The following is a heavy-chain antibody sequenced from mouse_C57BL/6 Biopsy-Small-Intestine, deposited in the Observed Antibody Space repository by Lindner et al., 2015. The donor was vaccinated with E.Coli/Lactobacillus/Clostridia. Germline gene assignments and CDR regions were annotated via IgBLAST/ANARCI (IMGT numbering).Heavy chain of an antibody. Sequence: SVKVSCKASGYSFTKYGINWVRQAPGQGLESMGWISAYNGNTGYAQKFQGRVTMTTDTSTSTAYMELRSLTSDDTAVYFCARDSLGYCSGGNCYSMDPLAYWGQGSRVTVSS. CDR1: GYSFTKYG. J-gene: IGHJ4*01. CDR3: ARDSLGYCSGGNCYSMDPLAY. V-gene: IGHV1-79*01. CDR2: ISAYNGNT. D-gene: IGHD1-1*02.